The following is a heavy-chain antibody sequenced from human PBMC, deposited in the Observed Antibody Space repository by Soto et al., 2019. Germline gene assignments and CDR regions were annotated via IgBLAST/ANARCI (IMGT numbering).Heavy chain of an antibody. D-gene: IGHD4-17*01. CDR1: GYSFSDFG. CDR3: ARSDYYEAAGTFEL. J-gene: IGHJ4*02. CDR2: ISGKNGNT. Sequence: QVHLVQSGGELKKPGASVKVSCKASGYSFSDFGITWVRQAHGQGLEWMGWISGKNGNTNYAQKVKGRVTLTAETSTSTAYMEMRALTSDDTGIYYCARSDYYEAAGTFELWGQGTPVTVSS. V-gene: IGHV1-18*04.